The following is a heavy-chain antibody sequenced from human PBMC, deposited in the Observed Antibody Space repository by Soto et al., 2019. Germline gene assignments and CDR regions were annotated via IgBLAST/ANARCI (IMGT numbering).Heavy chain of an antibody. V-gene: IGHV4-59*08. CDR1: GGSISSYY. D-gene: IGHD3-10*01. J-gene: IGHJ4*02. CDR2: IYYSGST. Sequence: QVQLKESGPGLVKPSETLSLTCTVYGGSISSYYWSWIRQPQGKGLEWLGYIYYSGSTNYNPSLKSRVTISVDTSKNQCSLKLSSVTAADTAVYYCARHRVMTMFDDWGQGTPVTVSS. CDR3: ARHRVMTMFDD.